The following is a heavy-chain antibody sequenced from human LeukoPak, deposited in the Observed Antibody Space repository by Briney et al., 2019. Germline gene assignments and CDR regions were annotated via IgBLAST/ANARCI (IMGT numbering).Heavy chain of an antibody. V-gene: IGHV4-39*07. CDR1: GGSISSSSYY. Sequence: SETLSLTCTVSGGSISSSSYYWGWIRQPPGKGLEWIGSIYYSGSTYYNPSLKSRVTISVDTSKNQFSLKLSSVTAADTAVYYCARGGGSWLLPWGQGTLVTVSS. CDR2: IYYSGST. J-gene: IGHJ5*02. D-gene: IGHD3-22*01. CDR3: ARGGGSWLLP.